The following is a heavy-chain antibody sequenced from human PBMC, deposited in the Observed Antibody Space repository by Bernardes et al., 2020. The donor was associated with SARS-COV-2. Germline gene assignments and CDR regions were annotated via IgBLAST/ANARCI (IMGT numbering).Heavy chain of an antibody. CDR1: GYSFTGYY. CDR2: INPDTGDT. Sequence: ASVKVSCRASGYSFTGYYMHWVRQAPGQGLEWMGWINPDTGDTHYAETFQGRVTMTRDTYISTAHMELRRLTSGDTAIYFCARGPMGYRSSWYKGWFDPWGQGTLVTVSS. V-gene: IGHV1-2*02. CDR3: ARGPMGYRSSWYKGWFDP. J-gene: IGHJ5*02. D-gene: IGHD6-13*01.